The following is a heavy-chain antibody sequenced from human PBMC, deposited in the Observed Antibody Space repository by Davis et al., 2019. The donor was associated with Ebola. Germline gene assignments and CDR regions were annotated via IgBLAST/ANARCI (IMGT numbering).Heavy chain of an antibody. D-gene: IGHD6-13*01. CDR2: IYYSGST. CDR3: ARYPGMAAAGTGYYYGMDV. V-gene: IGHV4-59*08. J-gene: IGHJ6*02. Sequence: SEPLSSTCPLPGGPISSYYWSWIRQLQGKGPEWIGYIYYSGSTHYNPSLKSRVTISVDTSKNQFALNLSSVTAADTAVYYCARYPGMAAAGTGYYYGMDVWGQGTTVTVSS. CDR1: GGPISSYY.